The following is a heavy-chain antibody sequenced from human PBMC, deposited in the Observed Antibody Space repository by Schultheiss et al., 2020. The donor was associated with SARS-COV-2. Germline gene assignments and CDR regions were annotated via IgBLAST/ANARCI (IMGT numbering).Heavy chain of an antibody. CDR3: ARDGETGYYFDY. CDR1: GFTFSSYE. J-gene: IGHJ4*02. D-gene: IGHD3-9*01. CDR2: ISSSGSTI. V-gene: IGHV3-48*03. Sequence: GGSLRLSCAASGFTFSSYEMNWVHQAPGKGLEWVSYISSSGSTIYYADSVKGRFTISRDNAKNSLYVQMNSLRAEDTAVYYCARDGETGYYFDYWGQGTLVTVSS.